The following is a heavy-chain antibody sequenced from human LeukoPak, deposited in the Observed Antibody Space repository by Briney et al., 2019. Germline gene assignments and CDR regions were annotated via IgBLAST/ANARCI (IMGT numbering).Heavy chain of an antibody. V-gene: IGHV4-39*07. CDR1: GGSISSSSYY. CDR3: ARSMVTTDRNFDH. D-gene: IGHD2-21*02. CDR2: IYYSGST. J-gene: IGHJ4*02. Sequence: SETLSLTCTVSGGSISSSSYYWGWIRQPPGKGLEWIGSIYYSGSTYYNPSLKSRVTISVDTSKNQFSLKLNSVTAADTAVFYCARSMVTTDRNFDHWGQGTLVTVSS.